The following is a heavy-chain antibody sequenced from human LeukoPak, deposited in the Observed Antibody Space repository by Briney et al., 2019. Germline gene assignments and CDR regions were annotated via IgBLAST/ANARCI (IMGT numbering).Heavy chain of an antibody. Sequence: PGGSLRLSCAASGFTFSSYAMSWVRQAPGKGLEWVSVIYSGGSTYYADSVKGRFTISRDNSKNTLYLQMNSLRAEDTAVYYCARDLVATYDAFDIWGQGTMVTVSS. CDR2: IYSGGST. CDR3: ARDLVATYDAFDI. D-gene: IGHD5-12*01. V-gene: IGHV3-53*01. CDR1: GFTFSSYA. J-gene: IGHJ3*02.